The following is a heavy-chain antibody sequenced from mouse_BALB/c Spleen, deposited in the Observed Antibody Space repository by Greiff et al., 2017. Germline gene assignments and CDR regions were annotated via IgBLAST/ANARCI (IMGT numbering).Heavy chain of an antibody. CDR1: GFTFSSFG. D-gene: IGHD1-1*01. CDR2: ISSGSSTI. J-gene: IGHJ1*01. CDR3: ARGDGSYWYFDV. Sequence: EVKLVESGGGLVQPGGSRKLSCAASGFTFSSFGMHWVRQAPEKGLEWVAYISSGSSTIYYADTVKGRFTISRDNPKNTLFLQMTSLRSEDTAMYYCARGDGSYWYFDVWGAGTTVTVSS. V-gene: IGHV5-17*02.